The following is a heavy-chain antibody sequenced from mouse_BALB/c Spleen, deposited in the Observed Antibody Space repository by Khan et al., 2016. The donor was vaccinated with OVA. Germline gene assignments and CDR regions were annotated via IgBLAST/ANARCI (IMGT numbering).Heavy chain of an antibody. CDR2: ISYSGVT. V-gene: IGHV3-2*02. J-gene: IGHJ2*01. CDR1: GYSITSGYA. D-gene: IGHD1-1*01. Sequence: EVKLQESGPGLVKPSQSLSLTCTVTGYSITSGYAWNWIRQFPGNKLEWMGYISYSGVTSYPPSLKSRISITRDTSKNQFFLQLNSVTTEDTATYYCARGNYYGYYFDYWGQGTTLTVSS. CDR3: ARGNYYGYYFDY.